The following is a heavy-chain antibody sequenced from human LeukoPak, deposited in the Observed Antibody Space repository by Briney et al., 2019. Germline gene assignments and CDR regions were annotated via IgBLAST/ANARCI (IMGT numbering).Heavy chain of an antibody. D-gene: IGHD1-1*01. CDR2: ISGGGST. J-gene: IGHJ4*02. V-gene: IGHV3-23*01. CDR1: GFTFSSYA. Sequence: LAGGSLRLSCAASGFTFSSYAMTWVRQAPGKGLEWVSTISGGGSTYYADSVKGRFTISRDNSKNTLYLQVNSLRAEDTAVYYCANSERSNWNYYFDYWGQGTLVTVSS. CDR3: ANSERSNWNYYFDY.